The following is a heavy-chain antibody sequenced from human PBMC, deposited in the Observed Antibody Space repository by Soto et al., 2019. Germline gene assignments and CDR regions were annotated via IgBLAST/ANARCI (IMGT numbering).Heavy chain of an antibody. V-gene: IGHV3-74*01. CDR1: GFTFSSYW. CDR3: AREGITMVRGVISEIDY. Sequence: GGSLRLSCAASGFTFSSYWMHWVRQAPGKGLVWVSRINSDGSSTSYADSVKGRFTISSDNAKNTLYLQMNSLRAEDTAVYYCAREGITMVRGVISEIDYWGQGTLVTVSS. D-gene: IGHD3-10*01. J-gene: IGHJ4*02. CDR2: INSDGSST.